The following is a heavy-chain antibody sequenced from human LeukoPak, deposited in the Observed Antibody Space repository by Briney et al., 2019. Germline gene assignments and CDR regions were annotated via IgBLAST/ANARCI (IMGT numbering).Heavy chain of an antibody. Sequence: SETLSLTCTVSRGSISGYYWSWIRQPAPQGLDWIGRIYASGSTTYTPSLKTRVSISVDESKNHFSLNLNSVTAADAAVYYCARVVNGYDNRWFDPWGQGTLVTVSS. J-gene: IGHJ5*02. D-gene: IGHD5-12*01. V-gene: IGHV4-4*07. CDR2: IYASGST. CDR3: ARVVNGYDNRWFDP. CDR1: RGSISGYY.